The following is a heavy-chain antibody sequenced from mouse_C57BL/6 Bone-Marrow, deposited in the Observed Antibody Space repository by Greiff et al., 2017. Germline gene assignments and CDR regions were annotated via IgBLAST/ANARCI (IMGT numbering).Heavy chain of an antibody. CDR2: IRNKANGYTT. CDR3: ARYYTTVVGHWYFDV. D-gene: IGHD1-1*01. Sequence: EVKVVESGGGLVQPGGSLSLSCAASGFTFTDYYMSWVRQPPGKALEWLGFIRNKANGYTTEYSASVKGRFTISRDNSQSILYLQMNALRAEDSATYYCARYYTTVVGHWYFDVWGTGTTVTVSS. V-gene: IGHV7-3*01. CDR1: GFTFTDYY. J-gene: IGHJ1*03.